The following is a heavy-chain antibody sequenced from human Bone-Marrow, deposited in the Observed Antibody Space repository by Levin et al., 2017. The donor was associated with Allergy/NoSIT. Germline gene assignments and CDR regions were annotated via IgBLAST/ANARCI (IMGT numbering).Heavy chain of an antibody. D-gene: IGHD3-10*01. V-gene: IGHV4-39*01. Sequence: ASQTLSLTCSVSGGSISSSTYSWGWIRQPPGKGLEWIGNVYYTGSTHYNPSLKSRVTISADTSKNQFSLKLSSVTAADTAVYYCARAPYYGPARPYQSDYWGQGTLVTVSS. CDR3: ARAPYYGPARPYQSDY. J-gene: IGHJ4*02. CDR2: VYYTGST. CDR1: GGSISSSTYS.